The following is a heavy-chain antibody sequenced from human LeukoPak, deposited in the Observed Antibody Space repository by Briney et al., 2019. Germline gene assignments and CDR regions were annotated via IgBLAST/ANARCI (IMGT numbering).Heavy chain of an antibody. J-gene: IGHJ5*02. D-gene: IGHD3-16*02. V-gene: IGHV1-18*01. CDR1: GYTFTSYG. CDR2: ISAYNGNT. Sequence: ASVKVSCKASGYTFTSYGISWVRQAPGQGLEWMGWISAYNGNTNYAQKLQGRVTMTTDTSTSTAYMELRSLRSEDTAVYYCARDYDYVWGSYRSRGFDPWGQGTLVTVSS. CDR3: ARDYDYVWGSYRSRGFDP.